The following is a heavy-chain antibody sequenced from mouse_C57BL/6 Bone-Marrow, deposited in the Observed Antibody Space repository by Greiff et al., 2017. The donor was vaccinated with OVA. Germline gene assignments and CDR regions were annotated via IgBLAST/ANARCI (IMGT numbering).Heavy chain of an antibody. CDR2: IRNKPNGSTT. J-gene: IGHJ2*01. CDR1: GFTFTNYY. CDR3: ARYKGRVAVDYFDY. D-gene: IGHD1-1*01. Sequence: EVKLVESGGGLVQPGDSLSLSCAASGFTFTNYYMSWFRQPPGKALEWLAFIRNKPNGSTTEYSASVKGRFTISRDNSQSILYLQMNALRAEDSATYYCARYKGRVAVDYFDYWGQGTALTVSS. V-gene: IGHV7-3*01.